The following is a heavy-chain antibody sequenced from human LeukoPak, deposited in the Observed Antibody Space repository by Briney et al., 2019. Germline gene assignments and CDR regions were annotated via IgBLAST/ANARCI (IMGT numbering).Heavy chain of an antibody. J-gene: IGHJ3*01. Sequence: NPGGSLRLSCAASGFTFTNALMTWVRQAPGKGLEWVGHIKRKTDGGTTDCAAPVKGRFTISRDDSKNTLYLQMNSLKTEDTAMYYCTTWDGVNWGQGTMVTVSS. D-gene: IGHD1-26*01. V-gene: IGHV3-15*01. CDR3: TTWDGVN. CDR1: GFTFTNAL. CDR2: IKRKTDGGTT.